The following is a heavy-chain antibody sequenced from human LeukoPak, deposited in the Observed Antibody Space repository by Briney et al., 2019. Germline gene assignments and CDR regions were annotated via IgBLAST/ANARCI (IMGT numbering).Heavy chain of an antibody. CDR2: INAGNGNT. CDR1: GYSFADYY. CDR3: ARGPPFSYGDDYFDY. J-gene: IGHJ4*02. V-gene: IGHV1/OR15-3*02. D-gene: IGHD4-17*01. Sequence: GASVKVSCKASGYSFADYYMHWVRQAPGQGLEWMGWINAGNGNTKYSQNFRGRVTITRDTSASTGYMELRSLRSEDMAVYYCARGPPFSYGDDYFDYWGQGTLVSVSS.